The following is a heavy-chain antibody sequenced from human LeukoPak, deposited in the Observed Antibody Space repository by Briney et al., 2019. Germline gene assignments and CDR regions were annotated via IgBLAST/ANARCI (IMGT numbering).Heavy chain of an antibody. V-gene: IGHV3-30*19. D-gene: IGHD6-13*01. CDR1: GFTFNNFG. Sequence: GSLRLSCEASGFTFNNFGMHWVRQAPGKGLEWVAIIGYDESKKYYAESVKGRFTISRDDSKNTLYLQMSALKIEDTAVYYCTREGITATADYWGQGTLVTVSS. CDR2: IGYDESKK. J-gene: IGHJ4*02. CDR3: TREGITATADY.